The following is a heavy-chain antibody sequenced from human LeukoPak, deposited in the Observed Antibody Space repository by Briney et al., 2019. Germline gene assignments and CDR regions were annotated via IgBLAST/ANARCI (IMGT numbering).Heavy chain of an antibody. CDR2: IRHDGNNK. D-gene: IGHD2-2*01. CDR1: GFTFSSYG. CDR3: AKDPAAST. J-gene: IGHJ5*02. V-gene: IGHV3-30*02. Sequence: GGSLRLSCAASGFTFSSYGMHWVRQAPGKGLEWVAFIRHDGNNKYHADSVKGRFTISRDNSKNTLYLQMNSLRAEDTAVYYCAKDPAASTWGQGTLVTVSS.